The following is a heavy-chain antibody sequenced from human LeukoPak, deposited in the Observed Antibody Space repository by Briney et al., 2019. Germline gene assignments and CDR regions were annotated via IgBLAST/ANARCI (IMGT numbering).Heavy chain of an antibody. J-gene: IGHJ4*02. D-gene: IGHD4-17*01. V-gene: IGHV3-30-3*01. CDR2: ISYDGSSK. Sequence: GGSLRLSCAASGFTFSSYAMHWVRQAPSKGLEWVAVISYDGSSKYFADSVKGRFTISRDNSKNTLYLQMNSLRAEDTAVYFCARRPVTPGGIGYFDSWGQGTLVTVSS. CDR1: GFTFSSYA. CDR3: ARRPVTPGGIGYFDS.